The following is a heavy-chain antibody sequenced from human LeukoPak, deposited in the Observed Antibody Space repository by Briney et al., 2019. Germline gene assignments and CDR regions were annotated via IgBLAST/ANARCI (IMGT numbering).Heavy chain of an antibody. V-gene: IGHV3-23*01. D-gene: IGHD5-12*01. CDR1: GFTFSCYA. CDR3: AKGERGYSGYGLTFDY. Sequence: GGSLRLTCAASGFTFSCYAMSWVRQAPGKGLEWVSAISGSGGSTYYADSVKGRFTISRDNSKNTLYLQMNSLRAEDTAVYYCAKGERGYSGYGLTFDYWGQGTLVTVSS. CDR2: ISGSGGST. J-gene: IGHJ4*02.